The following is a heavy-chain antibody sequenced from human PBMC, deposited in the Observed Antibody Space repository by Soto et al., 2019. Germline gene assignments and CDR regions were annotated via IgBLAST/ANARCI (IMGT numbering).Heavy chain of an antibody. CDR2: ISPSSTFI. Sequence: RLSCVASGFTFSLYSMVWVRRPPGKGLEWVSSISPSSTFIYYADSLQGRFSISRDNAKNSLYLQMDSLRVEDTATYFCVRARATDSRPDYWGQGSLVTVSS. CDR1: GFTFSLYS. D-gene: IGHD3-22*01. V-gene: IGHV3-21*01. J-gene: IGHJ4*02. CDR3: VRARATDSRPDY.